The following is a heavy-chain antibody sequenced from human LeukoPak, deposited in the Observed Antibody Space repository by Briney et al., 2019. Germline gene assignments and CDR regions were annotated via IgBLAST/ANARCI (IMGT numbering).Heavy chain of an antibody. CDR2: IYHSGST. J-gene: IGHJ4*02. V-gene: IGHV4-38-2*01. CDR1: GYSISSGYY. CDR3: ARHYLGYSLKVYFDY. D-gene: IGHD5-24*01. Sequence: PSETLSLTCAVSGYSISSGYYWGWIRQPPGKGLEWIGSIYHSGSTYYNPSHKSRVTISVDTSKNQFSLKLSSVTAADTAVYYCARHYLGYSLKVYFDYWGQGTLVTVSS.